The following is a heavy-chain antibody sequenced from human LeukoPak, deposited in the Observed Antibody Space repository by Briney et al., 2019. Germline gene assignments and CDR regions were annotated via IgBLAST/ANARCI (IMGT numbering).Heavy chain of an antibody. CDR2: IGDTT. D-gene: IGHD3-16*01. Sequence: LSGGSLRLSCAASGFTFSIYAMRWVRQAPGKGLEWVSAIGDTTYYADSVKGRFTISRDNSKNTLYLQMNSLRAEDTAVYYCARALGITDYGMDVWGQGTTVTVSS. CDR3: ARALGITDYGMDV. CDR1: GFTFSIYA. J-gene: IGHJ6*02. V-gene: IGHV3-23*01.